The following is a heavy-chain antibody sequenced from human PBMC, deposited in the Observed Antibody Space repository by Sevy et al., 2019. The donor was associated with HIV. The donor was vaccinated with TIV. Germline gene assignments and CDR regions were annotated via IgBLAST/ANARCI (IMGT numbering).Heavy chain of an antibody. D-gene: IGHD2-8*01. CDR3: AGEGCTRPHDY. Sequence: GESLKIACAASGFAFYDYSMSWIRQAPGKGLECVATLSFGCGKINYADSVKGRFTISRDNSRNSFYLQMDNLRVEDTALYYCAGEGCTRPHDYWGQGPRVTVSS. J-gene: IGHJ4*02. CDR2: LSFGCGKI. CDR1: GFAFYDYS. V-gene: IGHV3-23*01.